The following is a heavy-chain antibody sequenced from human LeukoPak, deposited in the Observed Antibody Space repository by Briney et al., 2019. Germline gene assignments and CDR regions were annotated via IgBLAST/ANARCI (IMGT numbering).Heavy chain of an antibody. J-gene: IGHJ4*02. CDR1: GGSISSSNW. D-gene: IGHD2-15*01. CDR2: IYHSGST. CDR3: ARRGYCSGGSCFPFDY. V-gene: IGHV4-4*02. Sequence: SETLSLTCAVSGGSISSSNWWSWVRQPPGKGLEWIGEIYHSGSTNYNPSLKSRFTISVDRYKNQFSLRLSSVTAADTAVYYCARRGYCSGGSCFPFDYWGQGTLVTVSS.